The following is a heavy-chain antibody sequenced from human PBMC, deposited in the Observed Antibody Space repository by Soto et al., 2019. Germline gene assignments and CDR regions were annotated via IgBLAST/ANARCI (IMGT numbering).Heavy chain of an antibody. J-gene: IGHJ6*02. CDR2: IWYDGSNK. CDR1: GFTFSSYG. V-gene: IGHV3-33*01. D-gene: IGHD3-22*01. CDR3: ASDYYDSSGQSSRGYYYYGMDV. Sequence: QLGGSLRLSCAASGFTFSSYGMHWVRQAPGKGLEWVAVIWYDGSNKYYADSVKGRFTISRDNSKNTLYLQMNSLRAEDTAVYYCASDYYDSSGQSSRGYYYYGMDVWGQGTTVTVSS.